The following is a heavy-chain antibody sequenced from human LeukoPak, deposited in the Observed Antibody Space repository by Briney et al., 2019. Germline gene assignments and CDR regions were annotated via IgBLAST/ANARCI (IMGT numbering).Heavy chain of an antibody. CDR3: AKDLLHSGNWQYYFDY. V-gene: IGHV3-30*18. CDR2: ISYDGSNK. J-gene: IGHJ4*02. CDR1: GFTFSSYG. D-gene: IGHD6-13*01. Sequence: GGSLRLSCAASGFTFSSYGMHWVRQAPGKGLEWVAVISYDGSNKYYADSVKGRFTISRDNSKNTLYLQMNSLRPEDTAVYYCAKDLLHSGNWQYYFDYWGQGTLVTVSS.